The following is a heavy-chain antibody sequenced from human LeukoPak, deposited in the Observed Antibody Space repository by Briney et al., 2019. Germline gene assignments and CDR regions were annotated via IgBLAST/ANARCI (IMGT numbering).Heavy chain of an antibody. V-gene: IGHV3-21*01. CDR1: GFTFSSYS. J-gene: IGHJ4*02. CDR2: ISSSSSYI. Sequence: PGGSLRLSCAASGFTFSSYSMNWVRQAPGKGLEWVSSISSSSSYIYYADSVKGRFTISRDNAKNSLYLQMNSLRAEDTAVHYCARDRGDSYGSTTYYFDYWGQGTLVTVSS. CDR3: ARDRGDSYGSTTYYFDY. D-gene: IGHD5-18*01.